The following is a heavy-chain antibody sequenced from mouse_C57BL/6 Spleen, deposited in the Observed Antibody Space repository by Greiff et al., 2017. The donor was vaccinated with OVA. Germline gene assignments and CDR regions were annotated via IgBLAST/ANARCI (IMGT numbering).Heavy chain of an antibody. V-gene: IGHV1-42*01. CDR1: GYSFTGYY. CDR3: ARSAYWDY. CDR2: INPSTGGT. Sequence: VQLKESGPELVKPGASVKISCKASGYSFTGYYMNWVKQSPEKSLEWIGEINPSTGGTTYNQKFKAKATLTVDKSSSTAYMQLKSLTSEDSAVYYCARSAYWDYWGQGTTLTVSS. J-gene: IGHJ2*01.